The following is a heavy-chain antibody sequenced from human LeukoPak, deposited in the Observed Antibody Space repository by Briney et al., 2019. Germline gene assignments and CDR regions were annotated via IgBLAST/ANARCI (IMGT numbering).Heavy chain of an antibody. CDR2: IRYDGSNK. Sequence: GGSLRLSCAASGFTFSSYGMHWVRQAPGKGLEWVAFIRYDGSNKYYADSGKGRFTISRDNSKNTLYLQMNSLRAEDTAVYYCAKDRGAYSYGAYFDYWGQGTLVTVPS. D-gene: IGHD5-18*01. J-gene: IGHJ4*02. CDR1: GFTFSSYG. V-gene: IGHV3-30*02. CDR3: AKDRGAYSYGAYFDY.